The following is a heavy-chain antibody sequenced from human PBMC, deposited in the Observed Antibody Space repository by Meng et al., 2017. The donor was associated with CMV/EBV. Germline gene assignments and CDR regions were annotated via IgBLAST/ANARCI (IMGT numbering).Heavy chain of an antibody. D-gene: IGHD1-1*01. Sequence: GESLKISCAASGFTFSNAWMSWVRQAPGKGLEWVGRIKSKTDGGTTDYAAPVKGRFTISRDDSKNTLYLQMNSLRAEDTAVYYCARRYNWNDGSWGIVVGEDWTPTNYYYYGMDVWGQGTTVTVSS. CDR1: GFTFSNAW. CDR3: ARRYNWNDGSWGIVVGEDWTPTNYYYYGMDV. CDR2: IKSKTDGGTT. V-gene: IGHV3-15*01. J-gene: IGHJ6*02.